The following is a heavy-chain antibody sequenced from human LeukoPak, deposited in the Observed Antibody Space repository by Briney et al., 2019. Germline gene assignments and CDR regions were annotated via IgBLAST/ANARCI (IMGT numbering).Heavy chain of an antibody. V-gene: IGHV3-7*01. Sequence: PGGSLRLSCAASGFTFSSYWMSWVRQAPGKGLEWVANIKQDGSEKYYVDSVKGRFTISRDNAKNSLYLQMNSLRAEDTAVYYCARSPRYCSGGACYSIYFQHWGQGTLVTVPS. J-gene: IGHJ1*01. CDR2: IKQDGSEK. CDR3: ARSPRYCSGGACYSIYFQH. CDR1: GFTFSSYW. D-gene: IGHD2-15*01.